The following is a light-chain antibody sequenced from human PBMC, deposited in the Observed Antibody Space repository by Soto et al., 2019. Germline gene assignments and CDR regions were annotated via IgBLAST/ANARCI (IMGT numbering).Light chain of an antibody. J-gene: IGKJ1*01. V-gene: IGKV1-12*01. CDR3: LHDINYPWT. CDR2: GAS. CDR1: QGVSTW. Sequence: DIQMTQSPSSVSASVGDRVTITCRASQGVSTWLAWYQQKPGKAPNLLIYGASNLQSGVPPRFSGSGSGTDFTLAISSLQPEDSATYYCLHDINYPWTFGQGTKVDIK.